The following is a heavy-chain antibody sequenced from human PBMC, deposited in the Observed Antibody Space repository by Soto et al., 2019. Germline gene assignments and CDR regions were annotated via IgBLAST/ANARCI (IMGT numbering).Heavy chain of an antibody. CDR2: ISSSGSTI. CDR3: ASLDTIFGVVN. V-gene: IGHV3-48*03. D-gene: IGHD3-3*01. Sequence: LRLSCAASGFTFSSYEMNWVRQAPGKGLEWVSYISSSGSTIYYADSVKGRFTISRDNAKNSLYLQMNSLRAEDTAVYYCASLDTIFGVVNWGQGTLVTVSS. J-gene: IGHJ4*02. CDR1: GFTFSSYE.